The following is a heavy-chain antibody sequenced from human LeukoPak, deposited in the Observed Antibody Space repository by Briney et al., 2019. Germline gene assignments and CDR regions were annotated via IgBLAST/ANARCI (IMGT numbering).Heavy chain of an antibody. J-gene: IGHJ4*02. CDR2: FYFGGGN. CDR3: ARPGYGTSRGPDDY. D-gene: IGHD2-2*03. V-gene: IGHV4-39*01. Sequence: SETLSLTCTVSGGSISSTGGYYWGWIRQTPGKGLEWIGSFYFGGGNYYNPSLKSRVTLSVNTSKNQFSLRLSSVTAADTAVYYCARPGYGTSRGPDDYWGPGTLVTVSS. CDR1: GGSISSTGGYY.